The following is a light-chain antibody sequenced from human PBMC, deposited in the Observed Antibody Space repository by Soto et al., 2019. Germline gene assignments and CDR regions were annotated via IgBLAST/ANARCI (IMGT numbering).Light chain of an antibody. J-gene: IGKJ4*01. CDR1: QSINNW. Sequence: DIQMTQSPSTLSASVGDRVTFTCRASQSINNWLAWYQQKPGKAPKLLIYKASSLETGVPSRFSGSGSGTEFTLTISSLQPDDFATYYCQQYKSYTFGGGTKVEIK. V-gene: IGKV1-5*03. CDR3: QQYKSYT. CDR2: KAS.